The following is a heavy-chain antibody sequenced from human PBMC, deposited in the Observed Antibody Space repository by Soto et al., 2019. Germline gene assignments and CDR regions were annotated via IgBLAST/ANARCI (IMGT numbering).Heavy chain of an antibody. D-gene: IGHD5-18*01. CDR3: ARALIQLWPHYYYGMDV. CDR1: GGSISSGDHY. V-gene: IGHV4-30-4*01. CDR2: IYYSGTT. Sequence: SETLSLTCTVSGGSISSGDHYWSWIRQPPGKGLEWIGYIYYSGTTYYNPSLKSRVTISVDTSENQFSLKVNSVTAADTAVYYCARALIQLWPHYYYGMDVWGQGTTVTVSS. J-gene: IGHJ6*02.